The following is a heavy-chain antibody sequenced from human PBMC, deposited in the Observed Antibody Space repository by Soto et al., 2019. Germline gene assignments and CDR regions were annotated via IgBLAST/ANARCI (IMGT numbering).Heavy chain of an antibody. CDR3: AKDTGGWSTFDY. V-gene: IGHV3-30-3*01. CDR2: ISYDGSNK. Sequence: GGSLRLSCAASGFTFSSYAMHWVRQAPGKGLEWVAVISYDGSNKYYADSVKGRFTISRDNSKNTLYLQMNSLRAEDTALYYCAKDTGGWSTFDYWGQGTLVTVSS. CDR1: GFTFSSYA. D-gene: IGHD6-19*01. J-gene: IGHJ4*02.